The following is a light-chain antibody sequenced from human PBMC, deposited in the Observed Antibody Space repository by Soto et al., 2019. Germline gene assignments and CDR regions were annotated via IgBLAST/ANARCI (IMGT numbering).Light chain of an antibody. CDR2: DAV. V-gene: IGKV3-20*01. Sequence: EIVLTQSPGTLSLSPGERATLPCRASQRVSSNYLAWYQQKPGQAPRLIMFDAVSRAIGIPDRFSGSGSGTDFTLTITRLEPEDFAVYYCQQYGGSPRTFGQGTKVDIK. CDR1: QRVSSNY. J-gene: IGKJ1*01. CDR3: QQYGGSPRT.